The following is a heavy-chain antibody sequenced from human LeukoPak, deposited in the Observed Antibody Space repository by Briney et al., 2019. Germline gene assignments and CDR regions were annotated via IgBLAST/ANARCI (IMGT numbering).Heavy chain of an antibody. J-gene: IGHJ4*02. CDR1: GVSIRSHY. CDR2: ISYSGST. D-gene: IGHD7-27*01. V-gene: IGHV4-59*11. CDR3: ARDGEGDEGWDY. Sequence: PSETLSLTCTVSGVSIRSHYWIWIRQPPGKGLEWIGHISYSGSTIYNPSLKSRVTILPDTSKNQFSLRLSSVTAADTAVYYCARDGEGDEGWDYGGQGTLVSVSS.